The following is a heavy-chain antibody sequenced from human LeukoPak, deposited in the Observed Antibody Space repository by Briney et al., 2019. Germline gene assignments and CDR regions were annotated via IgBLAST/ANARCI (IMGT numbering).Heavy chain of an antibody. Sequence: ASVKVSCKASGYTFTGYYMHWGRQAPGQGIGWMGWIYPNSGGTNYAQKFQGRVTMTRDTSISTAYMELSRLRSDDKAVYYCARVGGATVDYWGQGTLVTVSS. D-gene: IGHD1-26*01. V-gene: IGHV1-2*02. CDR3: ARVGGATVDY. CDR1: GYTFTGYY. J-gene: IGHJ4*02. CDR2: IYPNSGGT.